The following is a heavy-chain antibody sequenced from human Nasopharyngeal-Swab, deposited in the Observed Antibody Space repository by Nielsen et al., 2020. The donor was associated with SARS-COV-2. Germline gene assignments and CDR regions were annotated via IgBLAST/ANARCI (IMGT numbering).Heavy chain of an antibody. CDR2: ISYDGSNK. D-gene: IGHD3-22*01. CDR1: GFTFISYA. Sequence: GGSLRLSCAASGFTFISYAMHWVRQAPGKGLEWVAVISYDGSNKYYADSVKGRLTISRDNSKNTLYLQMNSVRAEDTAVYYCAREDGGDTMIVVVMVYWGQGTLVTVSS. J-gene: IGHJ4*02. V-gene: IGHV3-30*04. CDR3: AREDGGDTMIVVVMVY.